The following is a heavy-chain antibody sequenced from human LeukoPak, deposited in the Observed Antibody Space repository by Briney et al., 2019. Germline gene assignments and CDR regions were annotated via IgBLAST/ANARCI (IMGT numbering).Heavy chain of an antibody. CDR2: ISWNSGSI. V-gene: IGHV3-9*03. D-gene: IGHD5-24*01. J-gene: IGHJ3*02. CDR1: GFTFDDYA. Sequence: GRSLRLSCAASGFTFDDYAMHWVRQAPGKGLEWVSGISWNSGSIGYADSVKGRFTISRDNAKNSLYLQMNSLRAEDMALYYCAKGLWGGYNYGAFDIWGQGTMVTVSS. CDR3: AKGLWGGYNYGAFDI.